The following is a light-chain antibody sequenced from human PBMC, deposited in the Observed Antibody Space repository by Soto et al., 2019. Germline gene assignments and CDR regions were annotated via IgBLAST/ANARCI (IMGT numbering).Light chain of an antibody. CDR3: QKYTNVPA. CDR1: QNVSSY. J-gene: IGKJ4*01. CDR2: DAS. Sequence: EIVLTQSPATLSLSPGERATLSCRASQNVSSYLAWYQQKPGQAPRLLIYDASNRATGIPARFSGSGSGTDFTLTISSLEPEDVATYYCQKYTNVPAFGGGTKVEIK. V-gene: IGKV3-11*01.